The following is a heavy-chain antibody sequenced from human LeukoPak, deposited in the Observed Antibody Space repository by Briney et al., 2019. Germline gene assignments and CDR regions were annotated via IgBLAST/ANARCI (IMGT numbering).Heavy chain of an antibody. CDR3: ARGAGQWLAHNWFDP. V-gene: IGHV4-59*12. Sequence: SETLSLTCTVSGGSISGYYWSWIRQPPGKGLEWIGYIYYSGSTNYNPSLKSRVTISVDTSKNQFSLKLSSVTAADTAVYYCARGAGQWLAHNWFDPWGQGTLVTVSS. D-gene: IGHD6-19*01. CDR2: IYYSGST. J-gene: IGHJ5*02. CDR1: GGSISGYY.